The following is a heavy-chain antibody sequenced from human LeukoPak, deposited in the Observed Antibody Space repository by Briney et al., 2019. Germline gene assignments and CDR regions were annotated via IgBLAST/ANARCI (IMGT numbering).Heavy chain of an antibody. D-gene: IGHD2-21*02. CDR3: AGDCGGDCYSLDY. Sequence: PGRSLRLSCAASGFTFSSYGMHWVRQAPGKGLEWVAVISYDGSNKYYADSVKGRFTISRDNSKNTLYLQMNSLRAEDTAVYYCAGDCGGDCYSLDYWGQGTLVTVSS. V-gene: IGHV3-30*03. CDR2: ISYDGSNK. J-gene: IGHJ4*02. CDR1: GFTFSSYG.